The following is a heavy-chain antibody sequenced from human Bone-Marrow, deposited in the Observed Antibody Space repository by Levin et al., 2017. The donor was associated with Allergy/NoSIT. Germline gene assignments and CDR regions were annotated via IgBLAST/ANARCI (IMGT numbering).Heavy chain of an antibody. CDR1: GGSVISDNSY. CDR2: FYNSGIT. J-gene: IGHJ4*02. V-gene: IGHV4-39*01. Sequence: SETLSLTCTVSGGSVISDNSYRGWIRQPPGKGLEWIASFYNSGITYYTPSLRSRVTISVDTSQNQFSLNLISVTAADTSIYYCVIFAGHWGPGILVTVSS. CDR3: VIFAGH. D-gene: IGHD3-3*01.